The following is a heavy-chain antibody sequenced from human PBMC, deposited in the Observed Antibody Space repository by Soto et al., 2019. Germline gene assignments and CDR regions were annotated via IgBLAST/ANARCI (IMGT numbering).Heavy chain of an antibody. J-gene: IGHJ4*02. V-gene: IGHV3-23*01. CDR3: VKVARGYSDFWSAYFDY. Sequence: EVHLLESGGGLVQPGGSLRLSCAASGVTFSNFAVSCVRQTPEKGLEWVSAISGTGHRTYYADSAKGRFTVSRDNYKNNIYLKMKSLRAEDTALYYCVKVARGYSDFWSAYFDYWGQGTRVTVAS. CDR1: GVTFSNFA. CDR2: ISGTGHRT. D-gene: IGHD3-3*01.